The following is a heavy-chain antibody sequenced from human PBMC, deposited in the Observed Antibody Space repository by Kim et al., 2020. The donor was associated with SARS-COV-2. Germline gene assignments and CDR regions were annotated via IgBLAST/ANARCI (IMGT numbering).Heavy chain of an antibody. J-gene: IGHJ3*01. V-gene: IGHV3-23*01. CDR1: GFAFNNYS. Sequence: GGSLRLSCAASGFAFNNYSMSWVRQAPGMGLEWVSAILASGGRTYYADSVKGRFTISRDNSKNTLYLQMNSLEVEDTAVYYCAKDYCGTIGCPEDAIDVWGQGTMVTVSS. CDR3: AKDYCGTIGCPEDAIDV. D-gene: IGHD3-10*01. CDR2: ILASGGRT.